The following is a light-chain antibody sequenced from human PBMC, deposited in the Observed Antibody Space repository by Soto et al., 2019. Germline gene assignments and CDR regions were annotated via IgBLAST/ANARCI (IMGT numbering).Light chain of an antibody. CDR1: SSNIGAGYD. CDR2: GNS. Sequence: QSVLTQPPSVSGAPGQRVTISCTGNSSNIGAGYDVHWYQQLPGTAPKLLIYGNSNRPSGVPDRFSGSKSGTSASLAITGLEAEDEADYYCQAYDSSLSDGVFGGGTKLTVL. J-gene: IGLJ3*02. V-gene: IGLV1-40*01. CDR3: QAYDSSLSDGV.